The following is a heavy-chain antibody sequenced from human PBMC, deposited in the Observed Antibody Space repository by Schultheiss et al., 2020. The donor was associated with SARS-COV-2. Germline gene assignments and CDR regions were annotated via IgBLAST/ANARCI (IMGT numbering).Heavy chain of an antibody. V-gene: IGHV4-38-2*02. J-gene: IGHJ4*02. CDR3: ASVLFYDSSGYGVDY. D-gene: IGHD3-22*01. Sequence: SETLSLTCTVSNYSISSGYYWGWIRQPPGKGLEWIGSIYHSGSTYYNPSLKSRVTISVDTSKNQFSLKLSSVTAADTAVYYCASVLFYDSSGYGVDYWGQGTLVTVSS. CDR1: NYSISSGYY. CDR2: IYHSGST.